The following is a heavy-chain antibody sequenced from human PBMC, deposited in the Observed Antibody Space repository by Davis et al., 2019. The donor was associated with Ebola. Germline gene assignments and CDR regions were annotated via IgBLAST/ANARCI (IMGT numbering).Heavy chain of an antibody. Sequence: GESLKISCAASGFTFSSYEMNWVRQAPGKGLEWVSYISSRGSTIYYADSVKGRFTISSDNAKNSLYLQMNSLGAEDTAVYYCARELEYDAFDIWGQGTMVTVSS. D-gene: IGHD3-3*01. CDR1: GFTFSSYE. CDR3: ARELEYDAFDI. V-gene: IGHV3-48*03. CDR2: ISSRGSTI. J-gene: IGHJ3*02.